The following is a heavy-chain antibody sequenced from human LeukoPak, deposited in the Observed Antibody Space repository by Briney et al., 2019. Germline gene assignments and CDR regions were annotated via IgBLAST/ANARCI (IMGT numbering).Heavy chain of an antibody. J-gene: IGHJ5*02. D-gene: IGHD3-22*01. CDR1: GYTFTDYY. CDR3: ARDEARYSSGYYPNWFDP. V-gene: IGHV1-2*02. CDR2: INPDNGGT. Sequence: ASVKVSCKASGYTFTDYYMHWIRQAPGQGLEWMGWINPDNGGTNYPLKFEGRVTMTTDTSTSTAYMELRSLRSDDTAVYYCARDEARYSSGYYPNWFDPWGQGTLVTVSS.